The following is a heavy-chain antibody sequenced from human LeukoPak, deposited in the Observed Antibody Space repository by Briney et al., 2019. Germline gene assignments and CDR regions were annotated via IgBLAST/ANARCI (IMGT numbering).Heavy chain of an antibody. V-gene: IGHV1-58*02. J-gene: IGHJ4*02. Sequence: ASVKVSCKASGFTFSNSAMQWVRQARGQRLEWIGWIIVGSGKTHYAQNFQVRVTITRDMSTNTAYMELSSLRSEDTAVYYCAAELYSGTYGRCCSFAFWGQGTLVTVSS. D-gene: IGHD1-26*01. CDR3: AAELYSGTYGRCCSFAF. CDR1: GFTFSNSA. CDR2: IIVGSGKT.